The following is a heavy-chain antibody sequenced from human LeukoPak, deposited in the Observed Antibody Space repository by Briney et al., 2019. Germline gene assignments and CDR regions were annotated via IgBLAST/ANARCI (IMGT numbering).Heavy chain of an antibody. CDR3: EKEGGGGKFYFDY. CDR1: GFTFDDYA. V-gene: IGHV3-9*03. D-gene: IGHD3-16*01. Sequence: GGSLRLSCAASGFTFDDYAMHWVRQTPGKGLEWVSGISWNSGAIGYADSVKGRFTISRDNAKTSLYLQMNSLRPEAMALYYCEKEGGGGKFYFDYWGQGTLVTVSS. CDR2: ISWNSGAI. J-gene: IGHJ4*02.